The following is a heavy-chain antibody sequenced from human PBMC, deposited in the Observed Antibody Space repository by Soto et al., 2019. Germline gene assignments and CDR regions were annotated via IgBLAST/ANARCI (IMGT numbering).Heavy chain of an antibody. CDR2: ISYDGSNK. CDR1: GFTFSSYG. CDR3: AKDAGCSGGSCFPHSMDV. J-gene: IGHJ6*03. D-gene: IGHD2-15*01. Sequence: GGSLRLSCAASGFTFSSYGMHWVRQAPGKGLEWVAVISYDGSNKYYADSVKGRFTISRDNSKNTLYLQMNSLRAEDTAVYYCAKDAGCSGGSCFPHSMDVWGKGTTVTVSS. V-gene: IGHV3-30*18.